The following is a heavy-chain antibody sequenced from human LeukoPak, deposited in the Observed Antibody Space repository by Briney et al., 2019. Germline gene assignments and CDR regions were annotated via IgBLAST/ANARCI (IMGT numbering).Heavy chain of an antibody. CDR2: IRSKRNNYAT. V-gene: IGHV3-73*01. D-gene: IGHD2-2*01. CDR3: SRLEDTSPIEVALDI. CDR1: GFTFSGSV. Sequence: GSLKLSCAASGFTFSGSVMHWVRQAAGKGLEWVGRIRSKRNNYATAYAASVKGRFTISRDDSKNTVYLRMDSLKTEDTALYYCSRLEDTSPIEVALDIWGQGTVVTVSS. J-gene: IGHJ3*02.